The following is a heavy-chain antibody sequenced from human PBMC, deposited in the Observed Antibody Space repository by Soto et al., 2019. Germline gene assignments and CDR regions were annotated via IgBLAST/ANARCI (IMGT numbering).Heavy chain of an antibody. D-gene: IGHD6-13*01. Sequence: SLILSFAASGFTFDDYAMHSVRQAPGKGLEWVSGISWNSGSIVYADSVKGRFTISRDNAKNSLYLQMNSLRAEDTALYFCECIAVAWSRWGQGTLVTVSS. V-gene: IGHV3-9*01. CDR1: GFTFDDYA. CDR2: ISWNSGSI. CDR3: ECIAVAWSR. J-gene: IGHJ4*02.